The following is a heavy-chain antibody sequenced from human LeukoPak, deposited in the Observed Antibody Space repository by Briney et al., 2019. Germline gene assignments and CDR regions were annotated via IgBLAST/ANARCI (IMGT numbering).Heavy chain of an antibody. CDR2: IRYDGSNK. V-gene: IGHV3-30*02. Sequence: PGGSLRLSCAASGFTFSSYGMHWVRQAPGKGLEGVAFIRYDGSNKFYADSVKGRFTIYRDNYKNTLYLEMNSRRAEDTTVYYCAKVIPAYTCRGPSVFDYWGQGTLVTVSS. CDR1: GFTFSSYG. D-gene: IGHD2-2*02. CDR3: AKVIPAYTCRGPSVFDY. J-gene: IGHJ4*02.